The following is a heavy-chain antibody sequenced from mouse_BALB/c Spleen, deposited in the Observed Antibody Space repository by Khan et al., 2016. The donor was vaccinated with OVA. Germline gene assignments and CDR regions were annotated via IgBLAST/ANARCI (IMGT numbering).Heavy chain of an antibody. CDR2: IYPGSGTT. V-gene: IGHV1-77*01. D-gene: IGHD1-1*01. Sequence: QVQLKQSGPELVKPGASVKMSCKASGYTFTDYIISWVKQRTGPGLEWIGEIYPGSGTTHYTEKFKGKATLTADQSSTTAYMQRNSLTAEDAAIEFGARCETTVADYWGQGTTLTVSS. CDR1: GYTFTDYI. J-gene: IGHJ2*01. CDR3: ARCETTVADY.